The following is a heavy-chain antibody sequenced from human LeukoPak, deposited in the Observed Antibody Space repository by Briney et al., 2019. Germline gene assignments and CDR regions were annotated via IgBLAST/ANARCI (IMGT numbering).Heavy chain of an antibody. V-gene: IGHV5-51*01. CDR2: IYPGDSDT. J-gene: IGHJ3*01. CDR1: GYSFTSYW. D-gene: IGHD2-15*01. CDR3: AKPHLSGYCSGGACPDGFDV. Sequence: GESLRISCKGSGYSFTSYWISWVRQMPGKGLEWMGVIYPGDSDTRYSPSFEGQVTISADKSRSTAYLQWNSLKASDTAMYFCAKPHLSGYCSGGACPDGFDVCGQGTMVTVSS.